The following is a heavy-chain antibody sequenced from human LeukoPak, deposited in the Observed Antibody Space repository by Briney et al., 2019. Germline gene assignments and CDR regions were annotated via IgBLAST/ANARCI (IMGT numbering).Heavy chain of an antibody. J-gene: IGHJ4*02. Sequence: GGSLRLSCAASGFTVSSNYMSWVRQAPGKGLEWVSVIYSGGSTYYADSVKGRFTISRDNAKNSLYLQMNSLRAEDTAVYYCAGDRYYYDSSGYVYYFDYWGQGTLVTVSS. CDR1: GFTVSSNY. CDR2: IYSGGST. CDR3: AGDRYYYDSSGYVYYFDY. D-gene: IGHD3-22*01. V-gene: IGHV3-66*01.